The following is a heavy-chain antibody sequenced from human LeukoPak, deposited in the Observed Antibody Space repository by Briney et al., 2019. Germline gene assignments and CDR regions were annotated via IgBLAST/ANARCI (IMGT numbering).Heavy chain of an antibody. D-gene: IGHD4-23*01. CDR1: GFTFSSYS. CDR3: ARSALAAVGNPFDY. J-gene: IGHJ4*02. CDR2: ISSSSSYI. V-gene: IGHV3-21*01. Sequence: GGSLRLFCAASGFTFSSYSMNWVRQAPGKGLEWVSSISSSSSYIYYADSVKGRFTISRDNAKNSLYLQMNSLRAEDTAVYYCARSALAAVGNPFDYWGQGTLVTVSS.